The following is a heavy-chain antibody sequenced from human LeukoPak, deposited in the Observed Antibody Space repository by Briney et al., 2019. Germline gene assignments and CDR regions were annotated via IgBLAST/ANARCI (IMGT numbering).Heavy chain of an antibody. CDR2: IYPGDSDT. V-gene: IGHV5-51*01. D-gene: IGHD2-2*02. CDR1: GYSFTSYW. CDR3: ARHSTRYCSSTSCDTPPLFDY. J-gene: IGHJ4*02. Sequence: GESLKIPCKGSGYSFTSYWIGWVRQMPGEGLEWMGIIYPGDSDTRYSPSFQGQVTISADKSISTAYLQWSSLKASDTAMYYCARHSTRYCSSTSCDTPPLFDYWGQGTLVTVSS.